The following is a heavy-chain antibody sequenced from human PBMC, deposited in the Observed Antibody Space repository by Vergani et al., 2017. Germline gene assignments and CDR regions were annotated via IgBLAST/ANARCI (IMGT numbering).Heavy chain of an antibody. CDR1: GYTFTSYY. D-gene: IGHD3-3*01. CDR2: INPSGGST. V-gene: IGHV1-46*01. J-gene: IGHJ5*02. CDR3: ATTIFGVVTWFDP. Sequence: QVQLVQSGAEVKKPGASVKVSCKASGYTFTSYYMHWVRQAPGQGLEWMGIINPSGGSTSYAQKFQGRVTMTTDTSTSTAYMELRSLRSDDTAVYYCATTIFGVVTWFDPWGQGTLVTVSS.